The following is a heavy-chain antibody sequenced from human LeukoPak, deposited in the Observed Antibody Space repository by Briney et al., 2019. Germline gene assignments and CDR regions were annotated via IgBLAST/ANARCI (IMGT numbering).Heavy chain of an antibody. CDR3: ARSVGAIPGNWFDP. D-gene: IGHD1-26*01. J-gene: IGHJ5*02. CDR2: IRYDGSNK. CDR1: GFTFSSYG. Sequence: GGSLRLSCAASGFTFSSYGMHWVRQAPGKGLEWVAFIRYDGSNKYYADSVKGRFTISRDNSKNTLYLQMNSLRAEDTAVYYCARSVGAIPGNWFDPWGQGTLVTVSS. V-gene: IGHV3-30*02.